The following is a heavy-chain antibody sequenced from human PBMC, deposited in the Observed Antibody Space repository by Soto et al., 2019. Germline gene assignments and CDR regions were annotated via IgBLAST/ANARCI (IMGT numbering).Heavy chain of an antibody. CDR1: GYTLTELS. CDR3: ATARNWNYVSLFDY. CDR2: FDPEDGET. J-gene: IGHJ4*02. V-gene: IGHV1-24*01. Sequence: EASVKVSCKVSGYTLTELSMHWVRQAPGKGLEWMGGFDPEDGETIYAQKFQGRVTMTEDTSTDTAYMELSSLRSEDTAVYYCATARNWNYVSLFDYWGQGTLVTVSS. D-gene: IGHD1-7*01.